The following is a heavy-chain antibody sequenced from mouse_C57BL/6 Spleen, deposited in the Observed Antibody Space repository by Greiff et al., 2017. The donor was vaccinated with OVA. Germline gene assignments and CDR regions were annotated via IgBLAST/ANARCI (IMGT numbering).Heavy chain of an antibody. CDR2: IDPNSGGT. V-gene: IGHV1-72*01. J-gene: IGHJ4*01. CDR3: ARWGVATDAMGY. CDR1: GYTFTSYW. Sequence: QVQLQQPGAELVKPGASVKLSCKASGYTFTSYWMHWVKQRPGQGLEWIGRIDPNSGGTKYNEKFKSKATLTVDKSSSTAYMQLSSLTSEDSAVYYCARWGVATDAMGYWGQGTSVTVSS. D-gene: IGHD1-1*01.